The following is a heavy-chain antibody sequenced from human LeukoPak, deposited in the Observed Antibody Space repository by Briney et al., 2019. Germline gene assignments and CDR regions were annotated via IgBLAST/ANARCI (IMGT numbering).Heavy chain of an antibody. D-gene: IGHD4-17*01. V-gene: IGHV4-31*03. J-gene: IGHJ4*02. Sequence: SETLSLTCTVSGGSISSGGYYWSWIRQRPGKGLEWIGYIYYSGSTYYNPSLKSRVTISVDTSKNQFSLKLNSVTAADTAVYYCARGGPYGDYGLWGQGTLVTVSS. CDR2: IYYSGST. CDR3: ARGGPYGDYGL. CDR1: GGSISSGGYY.